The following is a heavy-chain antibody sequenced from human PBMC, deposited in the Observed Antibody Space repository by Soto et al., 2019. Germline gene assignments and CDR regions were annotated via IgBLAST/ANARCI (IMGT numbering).Heavy chain of an antibody. CDR2: INPNSGGT. CDR1: GYTFTGYY. CDR3: ARDSLDTAMDFDY. Sequence: ASVKVSCKASGYTFTGYYMHWVRQAPGQGLEWMGWINPNSGGTNYAQKFQGWVTMTRDTSISTAYMELSRLRSDDTAVYYCARDSLDTAMDFDYWGQGTLVTVSS. J-gene: IGHJ4*02. V-gene: IGHV1-2*04. D-gene: IGHD5-18*01.